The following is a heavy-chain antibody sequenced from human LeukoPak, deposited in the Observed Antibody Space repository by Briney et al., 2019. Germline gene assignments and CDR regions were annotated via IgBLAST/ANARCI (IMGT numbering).Heavy chain of an antibody. J-gene: IGHJ4*02. V-gene: IGHV1-2*02. CDR3: ARAHSKQQLVQDY. D-gene: IGHD6-13*01. Sequence: ASVKVSCKASGYTFTGYYMHWVRQAPGQGLESMGWINPNSGGTNYAQKFQGRVIMTRDTSISTAYMELSRLRSDDTAVYYCARAHSKQQLVQDYWGQGTLVTVSS. CDR1: GYTFTGYY. CDR2: INPNSGGT.